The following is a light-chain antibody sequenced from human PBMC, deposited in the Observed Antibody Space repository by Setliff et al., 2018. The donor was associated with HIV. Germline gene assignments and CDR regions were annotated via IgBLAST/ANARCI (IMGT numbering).Light chain of an antibody. CDR2: DVS. Sequence: QSVLTQPASVSGSPGQSITISCTGISSDVGNYNYVSWYQEHPGKAPKLMIYDVSKRPSGVSNRFSGSKSGNTASLPISGLQAEDEADYHCSSYTGRSTFVFGTGTKVTVL. CDR1: SSDVGNYNY. V-gene: IGLV2-14*01. J-gene: IGLJ1*01. CDR3: SSYTGRSTFV.